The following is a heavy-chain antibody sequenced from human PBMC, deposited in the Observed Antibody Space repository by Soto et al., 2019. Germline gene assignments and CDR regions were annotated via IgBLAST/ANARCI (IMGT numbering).Heavy chain of an antibody. CDR1: GINFSSDA. CDR2: ISGSGGST. V-gene: IGHV3-23*01. CDR3: AKDHNLNFQYYFDY. D-gene: IGHD1-1*01. Sequence: GGSLRLSCAASGINFSSDAMRWVRQAPGKGLEWVSAISGSGGSTYYADSVKGRFTISRDNSKNTLYLQMNSLRAEDTAVYYCAKDHNLNFQYYFDYWSQGTLVTVSS. J-gene: IGHJ4*02.